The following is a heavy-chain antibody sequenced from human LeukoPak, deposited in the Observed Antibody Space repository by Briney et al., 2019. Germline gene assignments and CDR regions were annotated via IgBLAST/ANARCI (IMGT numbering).Heavy chain of an antibody. CDR2: INPNSGGT. CDR1: GYTFTGYY. V-gene: IGHV1-2*02. D-gene: IGHD5-12*01. Sequence: ASLKVSCKASGYTFTGYYMHWVRRAPGQRLEWMGWINPNSGGTNYAEKFQGRVTMTRDTSISTAYMELSRLRSDDTAVYYCARSAGGYDYVLGYWGQGTLVTVSS. J-gene: IGHJ4*02. CDR3: ARSAGGYDYVLGY.